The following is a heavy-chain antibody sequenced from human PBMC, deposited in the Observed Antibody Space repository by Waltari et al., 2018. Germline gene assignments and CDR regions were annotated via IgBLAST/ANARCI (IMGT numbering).Heavy chain of an antibody. Sequence: QVQLQQWGAGLLKPSETLSLTCAVYGGSFSGYYWSWIRQPPGKGLEWIGEINHSGSTNYNPSLKSRVTISVDTSKNQFSLKLSSVTAADTAVYYCARVDLSLYYDFWSGYYRGWFDPWGQGTLVTVSS. D-gene: IGHD3-3*01. J-gene: IGHJ5*02. CDR3: ARVDLSLYYDFWSGYYRGWFDP. V-gene: IGHV4-34*01. CDR1: GGSFSGYY. CDR2: INHSGST.